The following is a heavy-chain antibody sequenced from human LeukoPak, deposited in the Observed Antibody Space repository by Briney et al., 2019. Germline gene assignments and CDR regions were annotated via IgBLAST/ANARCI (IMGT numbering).Heavy chain of an antibody. Sequence: PSQTLSLTCTVSSGSISSDDSSWTWIRQPPGKGLEWIGYISYSGSTSYNPSLKSRVTISVDMSKNQFSLKLNSVTAADTAVYYCARDKENYGDGLDVWGQGTTVTVSS. J-gene: IGHJ6*02. D-gene: IGHD4-17*01. CDR1: SGSISSDDSS. CDR2: ISYSGST. V-gene: IGHV4-30-4*01. CDR3: ARDKENYGDGLDV.